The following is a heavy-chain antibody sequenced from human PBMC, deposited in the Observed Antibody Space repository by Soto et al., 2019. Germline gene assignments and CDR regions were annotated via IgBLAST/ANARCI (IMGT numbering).Heavy chain of an antibody. CDR2: IWYDGSNK. V-gene: IGHV3-33*01. D-gene: IGHD5-18*01. J-gene: IGHJ6*02. Sequence: PGGSLRLSCAASGFTFCSYGMHWVRQAPGKGLEWVAVIWYDGSNKYYADSVKGRFTISRDNSKNTLYLQMNSLRAEDTAVYYCARDSVDTAMARGYYYYGMDVWGQGTTVTVSS. CDR1: GFTFCSYG. CDR3: ARDSVDTAMARGYYYYGMDV.